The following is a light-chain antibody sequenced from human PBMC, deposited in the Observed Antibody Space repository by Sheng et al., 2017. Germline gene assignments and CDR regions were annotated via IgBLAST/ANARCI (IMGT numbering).Light chain of an antibody. CDR1: SSNIGNTY. CDR3: ETWDNSLNVNI. CDR2: END. V-gene: IGLV1-51*02. Sequence: QSVLTQPPSVSAAPGQKVTISCSGSSSNIGNTYVSWYQQLPGSAPKLLIYENDKRPSGIPDRFSGSKSGTSATLGITGLQTGDEADYYCETWDNSLNVNIFGTGTKVTVL. J-gene: IGLJ1*01.